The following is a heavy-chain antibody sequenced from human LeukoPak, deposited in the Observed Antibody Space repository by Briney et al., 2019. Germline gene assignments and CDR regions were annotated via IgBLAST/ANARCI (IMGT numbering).Heavy chain of an antibody. Sequence: GGSLRLSCAASGFTFSNYAMTWVRQAPGKGLEWVSAVSRSGDSTYYADSVKGRFTISRDNSKNTLYLQMGSLRAEDTALYYCAKDLIAVGDGYYFDYWGQGTLVTASS. J-gene: IGHJ4*02. CDR2: VSRSGDST. CDR3: AKDLIAVGDGYYFDY. D-gene: IGHD6-19*01. V-gene: IGHV3-23*01. CDR1: GFTFSNYA.